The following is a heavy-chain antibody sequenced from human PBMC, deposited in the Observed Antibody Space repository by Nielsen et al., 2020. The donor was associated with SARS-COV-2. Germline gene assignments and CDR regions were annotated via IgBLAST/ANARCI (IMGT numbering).Heavy chain of an antibody. J-gene: IGHJ6*03. D-gene: IGHD6-6*01. Sequence: GGSLRLSCKGSGYTFTNYYIAWVRQMPGKGLEWMGIIYPGDSDTRYSPSFQGQVTISADKSISIAYLQWNSLKASDTAMYYCARSLAAPRSDYMDVWGKGTTVTVSS. CDR2: IYPGDSDT. CDR1: GYTFTNYY. CDR3: ARSLAAPRSDYMDV. V-gene: IGHV5-51*01.